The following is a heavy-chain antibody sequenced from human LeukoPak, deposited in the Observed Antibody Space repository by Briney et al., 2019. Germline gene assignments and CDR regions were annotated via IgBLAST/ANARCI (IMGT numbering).Heavy chain of an antibody. D-gene: IGHD6-6*01. V-gene: IGHV4-59*11. Sequence: SETLSLTCTVSGASMTSHYWTWMRQDPGTGLEWIGNIFHTGSTSYNPALESRVTISLDTSNNQFSLKMTSATPADTAVYYCAKEGGPARPGLDSWGQGTLVTVSS. CDR1: GASMTSHY. CDR2: IFHTGST. J-gene: IGHJ4*02. CDR3: AKEGGPARPGLDS.